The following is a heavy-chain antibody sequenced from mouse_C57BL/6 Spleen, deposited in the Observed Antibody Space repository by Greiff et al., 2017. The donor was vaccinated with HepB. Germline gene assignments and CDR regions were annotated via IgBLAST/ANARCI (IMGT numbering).Heavy chain of an antibody. V-gene: IGHV1-54*01. J-gene: IGHJ2*01. Sequence: QVQLQQSGAELVRPGTSVKVSCKASGYAFTNYLIEWVKQRPGQGLEWIGVINPGSGGTNYNEKFKGKATLTADKSSSTAYMQLSSLTSEDSAVYFCARGDYYGSNYWGQGTTLTVSS. D-gene: IGHD1-1*01. CDR1: GYAFTNYL. CDR3: ARGDYYGSNY. CDR2: INPGSGGT.